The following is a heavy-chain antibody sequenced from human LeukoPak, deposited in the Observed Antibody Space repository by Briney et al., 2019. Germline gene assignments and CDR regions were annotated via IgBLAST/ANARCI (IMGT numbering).Heavy chain of an antibody. Sequence: PGGSLRLSCAASGFTFSSYSMNWVRQAPGKGLEWVSSISSSSSYIYYADSVKGRFTIFRDNAKNSLYLQMNSLRAEDTAVYYCARGLRGSYSAFDIWGQGTMVTVSS. CDR1: GFTFSSYS. CDR3: ARGLRGSYSAFDI. CDR2: ISSSSSYI. V-gene: IGHV3-21*01. D-gene: IGHD1-26*01. J-gene: IGHJ3*02.